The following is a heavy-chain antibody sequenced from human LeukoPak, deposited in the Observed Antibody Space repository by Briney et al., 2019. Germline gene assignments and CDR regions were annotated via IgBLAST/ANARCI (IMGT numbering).Heavy chain of an antibody. V-gene: IGHV3-9*01. J-gene: IGHJ4*02. CDR3: AKDIGPMIVVASADY. CDR1: GFTFDDYA. D-gene: IGHD3-22*01. Sequence: GGSLRLSCAASGFTFDDYAMHWVRQAPGKGLEWVSGISWNSGSIGYADSVKGRFTISRDNAKNSLYLQMNSLRAEDTALYYCAKDIGPMIVVASADYWGQGTLVTVSS. CDR2: ISWNSGSI.